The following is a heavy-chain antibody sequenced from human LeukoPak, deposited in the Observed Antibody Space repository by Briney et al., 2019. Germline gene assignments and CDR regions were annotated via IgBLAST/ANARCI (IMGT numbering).Heavy chain of an antibody. D-gene: IGHD5-12*01. CDR1: GFTFSSCA. Sequence: GRSLRLSCAASGFTFSSCAMHWVRQAPGKGLEWVAVISYDGSNKYYADSVKGRFTISRDNSKNTLYLQMNSLRAEDTAVYYCARERYSGYDYYADYWGQGTLVTVSS. CDR3: ARERYSGYDYYADY. V-gene: IGHV3-30*04. J-gene: IGHJ4*02. CDR2: ISYDGSNK.